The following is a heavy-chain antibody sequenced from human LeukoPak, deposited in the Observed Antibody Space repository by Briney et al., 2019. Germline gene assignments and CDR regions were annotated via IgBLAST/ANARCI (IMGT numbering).Heavy chain of an antibody. Sequence: KASETLSLTCTVSGGSISSGDYYWSWIRQPPGKGLEWIGYIYCSGSTYYNPSLKSRVTISVDTSKNQFSLRLSSVTAADTAVYYCAREYYYDSSGYSGIDYWGQGTLVTVSS. V-gene: IGHV4-30-4*01. CDR3: AREYYYDSSGYSGIDY. J-gene: IGHJ4*02. CDR1: GGSISSGDYY. D-gene: IGHD3-22*01. CDR2: IYCSGST.